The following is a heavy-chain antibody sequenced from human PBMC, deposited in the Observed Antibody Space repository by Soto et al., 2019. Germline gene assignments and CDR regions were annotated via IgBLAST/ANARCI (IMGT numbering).Heavy chain of an antibody. Sequence: EVQLVESGGGLVKPGGSLRLSCAASGFTFSNAWMNWVRQAPGKGLEWVGRIKSNTSGGTTDYAAPVKGRFTISRDDSKTTLYLQMNSLKAEDTAVYYCTAGLEYSGYVDAWYFDLWGRGTLVTVSS. CDR2: IKSNTSGGTT. V-gene: IGHV3-15*01. D-gene: IGHD5-12*01. J-gene: IGHJ2*01. CDR3: TAGLEYSGYVDAWYFDL. CDR1: GFTFSNAW.